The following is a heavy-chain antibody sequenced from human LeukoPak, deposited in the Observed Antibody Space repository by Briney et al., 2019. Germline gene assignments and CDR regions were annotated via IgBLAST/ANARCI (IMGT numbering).Heavy chain of an antibody. V-gene: IGHV3-74*03. D-gene: IGHD6-6*01. CDR3: ARAARPDY. J-gene: IGHJ4*02. CDR1: GFTFSNYW. CDR2: ISTDGSST. Sequence: GGSLRLSCAASGFTFSNYWMHWVRQAPGKGLVWVSRISTDGSSTTYADSVKGRFTVSRDNAKNTLFLQMNSLRAEDTAVYYCARAARPDYWGQGTLVTVSS.